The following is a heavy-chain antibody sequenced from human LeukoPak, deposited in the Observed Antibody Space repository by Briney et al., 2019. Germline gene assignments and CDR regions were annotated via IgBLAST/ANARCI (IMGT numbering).Heavy chain of an antibody. J-gene: IGHJ6*02. V-gene: IGHV1-18*01. CDR1: GYTFTSYG. CDR2: ISAYNGNT. Sequence: ASVKVSCKASGYTFTSYGISWVRQAPGQGLEWMGWISAYNGNTNYAQKLQGRVTMTTDISTSTAYMELRSLRSDDTAVYYCARNYDNSGYYSGDYYYYGMDVWGQGTTVTVSS. D-gene: IGHD3-22*01. CDR3: ARNYDNSGYYSGDYYYYGMDV.